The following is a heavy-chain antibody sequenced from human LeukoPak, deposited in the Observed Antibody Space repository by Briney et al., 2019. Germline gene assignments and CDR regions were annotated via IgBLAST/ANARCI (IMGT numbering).Heavy chain of an antibody. J-gene: IGHJ4*02. CDR2: ISYDGSNK. CDR1: GFTFSSYA. D-gene: IGHD6-19*01. CDR3: ARVIRAQWLADYFDY. Sequence: GGSLRLSCAASGFTFSSYAMHWVRQDPGKGLEWVAVISYDGSNKYYADSVKGRFTISRDNSKNTLYLQMNSLRAEDTAVYYCARVIRAQWLADYFDYWGQGTLVTVSS. V-gene: IGHV3-30*04.